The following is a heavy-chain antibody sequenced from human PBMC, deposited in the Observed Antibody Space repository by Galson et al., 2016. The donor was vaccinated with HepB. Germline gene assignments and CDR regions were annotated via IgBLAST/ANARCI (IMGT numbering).Heavy chain of an antibody. CDR2: MSYDGSSK. CDR3: ARDYCGGSGCPPGGY. CDR1: GFTFSYYA. V-gene: IGHV3-30-3*01. Sequence: SLRLPCAASGFTFSYYAMYWVRQAPGKGLEWVAVMSYDGSSKNYADSVKGRFTISRDNSKSTLYLQMNSLRAEDTAVYYCARDYCGGSGCPPGGYWGQGTLVTVSA. J-gene: IGHJ4*02. D-gene: IGHD6-25*01.